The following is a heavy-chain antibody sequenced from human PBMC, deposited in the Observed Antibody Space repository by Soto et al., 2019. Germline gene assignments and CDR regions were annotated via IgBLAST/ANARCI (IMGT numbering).Heavy chain of an antibody. D-gene: IGHD2-8*01. CDR3: ARNGALDY. Sequence: QVQLQESGPGLVKPSQTLSLTCTVSGGSISSGDYYWSWIRQPPGKGLEWIGYILYSGTTNYNPSLEIQLTISVDTSKNQFSLKLTSVTAADTAVYYCARNGALDYWGRGTLVTVSS. CDR2: ILYSGTT. J-gene: IGHJ4*02. CDR1: GGSISSGDYY. V-gene: IGHV4-30-4*01.